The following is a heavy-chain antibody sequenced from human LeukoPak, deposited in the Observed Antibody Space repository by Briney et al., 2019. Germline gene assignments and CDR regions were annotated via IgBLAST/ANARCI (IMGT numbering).Heavy chain of an antibody. V-gene: IGHV3-30*18. CDR2: ISYDGSNE. D-gene: IGHD3-10*01. J-gene: IGHJ4*02. Sequence: SGGSLRLSCAAPGFTFSSYGMHWVRRAPGKGLEWVAVISYDGSNEYYADSVKGRFTISRDNSKNTLFLQMNSLRAEDTAVYYCANKDPFKYGSGSRDYWGQGTQVTVSS. CDR3: ANKDPFKYGSGSRDY. CDR1: GFTFSSYG.